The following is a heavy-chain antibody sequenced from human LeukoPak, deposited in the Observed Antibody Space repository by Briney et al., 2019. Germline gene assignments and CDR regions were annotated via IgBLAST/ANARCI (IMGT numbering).Heavy chain of an antibody. CDR1: RGSFSSRPYY. CDR3: ARVGPFIEVDP. CDR2: VYTIVDT. V-gene: IGHV4-61*02. J-gene: IGHJ5*02. Sequence: SETLSLTCTLSRGSFSSRPYYWSWIRQPAGEGMEWIWRVYTIVDTDSNPPLSSRVTISVDTSKNEFSLKLSALTASDTAIYYCARVGPFIEVDPWGQGILVSVSS. D-gene: IGHD1-26*01.